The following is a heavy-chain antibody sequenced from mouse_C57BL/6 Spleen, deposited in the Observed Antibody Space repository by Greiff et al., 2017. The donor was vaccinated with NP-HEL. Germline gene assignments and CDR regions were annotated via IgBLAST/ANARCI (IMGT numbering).Heavy chain of an antibody. CDR1: GFTFSSYA. CDR3: ARKLTGYLDY. CDR2: ISDGGSYT. Sequence: EVQRVESGGGLVKPGGSLKLSCAASGFTFSSYAMSWVRQTPEKRLEWVATISDGGSYTYYPDNVKGRFTISRDNAKNNLYLQMSHLKSEDTAMYYCARKLTGYLDYWGQGTTLTVSS. D-gene: IGHD4-1*01. V-gene: IGHV5-4*01. J-gene: IGHJ2*01.